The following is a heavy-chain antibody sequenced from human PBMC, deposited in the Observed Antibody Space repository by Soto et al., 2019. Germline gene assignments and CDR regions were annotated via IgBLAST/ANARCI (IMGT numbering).Heavy chain of an antibody. D-gene: IGHD4-17*01. Sequence: GGSLRLSCAASGVTFSSYAMSWVRQAPGKGLEWVSAISGSGGSTYYADSVKGRFTISRDNSKNTLYLQMNSLRAEDTAVYYCANYYGDYGDAFDIWGQGTMVTVSS. CDR2: ISGSGGST. CDR3: ANYYGDYGDAFDI. V-gene: IGHV3-23*01. J-gene: IGHJ3*02. CDR1: GVTFSSYA.